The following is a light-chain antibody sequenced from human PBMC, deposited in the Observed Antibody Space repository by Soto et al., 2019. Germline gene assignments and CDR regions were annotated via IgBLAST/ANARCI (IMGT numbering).Light chain of an antibody. CDR1: NSDVGGYNY. J-gene: IGLJ1*01. CDR2: DVS. V-gene: IGLV2-14*03. Sequence: QSALTQPASVSGPPGQSITISCTGTNSDVGGYNYVSWYQQHPGKAPKLMIYDVSNRPSGVSDRFSGSKSGNAASLTITGVQPDDEADYYCSSYATSSPPYVFGTGTKLTVL. CDR3: SSYATSSPPYV.